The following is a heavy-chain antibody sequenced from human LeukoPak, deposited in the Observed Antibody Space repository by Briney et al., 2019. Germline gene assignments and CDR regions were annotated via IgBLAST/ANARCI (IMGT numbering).Heavy chain of an antibody. V-gene: IGHV3-7*01. CDR1: GFIFSRYW. CDR2: IKQDGSEF. J-gene: IGHJ4*02. D-gene: IGHD2-21*01. Sequence: GGSLRLSCVASGFIFSRYWMSWVRQAPGKGLEWVANIKQDGSEFYFVDSVHGRFTISRDNAKNSVYLQMNSLRAEDTAAYYCARGRFESNGDYDYWGQGTRVIVSS. CDR3: ARGRFESNGDYDY.